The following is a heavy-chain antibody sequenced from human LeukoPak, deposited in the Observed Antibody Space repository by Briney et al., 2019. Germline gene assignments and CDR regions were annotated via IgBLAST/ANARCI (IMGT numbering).Heavy chain of an antibody. CDR3: ARHDSSGYYADY. CDR2: IYPGDSDT. Sequence: GGSLRLSCKGSGYSFTSHWIGWVRQMPGKGLEWMGIIYPGDSDTRYSPSFQGQVTISADKSISTAYLQWSSLKASDTAMYYCARHDSSGYYADYWGQGTLVTVSS. CDR1: GYSFTSHW. V-gene: IGHV5-51*01. J-gene: IGHJ4*02. D-gene: IGHD3-22*01.